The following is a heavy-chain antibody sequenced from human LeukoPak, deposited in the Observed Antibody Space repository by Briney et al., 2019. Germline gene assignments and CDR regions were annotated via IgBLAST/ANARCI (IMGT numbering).Heavy chain of an antibody. D-gene: IGHD5-18*01. J-gene: IGHJ5*02. CDR3: ARGQSYGWFDP. CDR2: ISGSSSYI. CDR1: GFTFSTYS. Sequence: GGSLRLSCAASGFTFSTYSMNWVRQAPGRGLEWVSSISGSSSYIYYADSVKGRFTISRDSAQNSLYLQMNSLRAEDTAVYYCARGQSYGWFDPWGQGTLVTVSS. V-gene: IGHV3-21*01.